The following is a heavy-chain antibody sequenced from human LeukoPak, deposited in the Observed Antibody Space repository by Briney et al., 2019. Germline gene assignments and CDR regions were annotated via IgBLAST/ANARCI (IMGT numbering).Heavy chain of an antibody. CDR1: GGSISSGSYY. J-gene: IGHJ4*02. D-gene: IGHD3-9*01. Sequence: PSQTLSLTCTVSGGSISSGSYYWSWIRQPAGKGLEWIGRIYTSGSTNYNPSLKSRVTISVDTSKYQFSLKLSSVTAADTAVYFCARERLLTGYSYFDYWGQGTLVTVSS. V-gene: IGHV4-61*02. CDR3: ARERLLTGYSYFDY. CDR2: IYTSGST.